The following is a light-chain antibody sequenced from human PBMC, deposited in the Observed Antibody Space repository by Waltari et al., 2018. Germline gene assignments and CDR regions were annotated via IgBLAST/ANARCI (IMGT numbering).Light chain of an antibody. CDR1: QTISTW. Sequence: DIQMTQSPSTLSASVGDRVTMTCRASQTISTWLAWYQQKPGKVPKLLSYKASSLETGVPSRFSGSGSGTEFTLAISSLQPDDCATYYCQQTYSPPRTFGQGTKVEVK. J-gene: IGKJ1*01. CDR2: KAS. V-gene: IGKV1-5*03. CDR3: QQTYSPPRT.